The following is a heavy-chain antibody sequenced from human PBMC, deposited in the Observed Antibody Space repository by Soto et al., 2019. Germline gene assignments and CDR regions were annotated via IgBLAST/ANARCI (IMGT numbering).Heavy chain of an antibody. CDR1: GFTCSSYG. J-gene: IGHJ4*02. CDR2: ISYDGSNK. V-gene: IGHV3-30*18. Sequence: QVQLVESGGGVVQPGRSLRLSCAASGFTCSSYGMHWVRQAPGKGLEWVAVISYDGSNKYYADSVKGRFTISRDNSKNTLYLQMNSLRAEDTAVYYCAKEGYDSSGYHWGQGTLVTVSS. D-gene: IGHD3-22*01. CDR3: AKEGYDSSGYH.